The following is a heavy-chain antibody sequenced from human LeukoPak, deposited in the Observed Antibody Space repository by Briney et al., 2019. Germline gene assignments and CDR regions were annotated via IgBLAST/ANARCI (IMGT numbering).Heavy chain of an antibody. Sequence: SETLSLTCAVYSGSFSDHYWSWIRQPPGKGLEWIGDINHSGSTDYNPSLKSRVTMSVDTSKNQFSLKLRSVTAADTAVYYCAKTPTALVRGGYYFDNWGQGTLVTVSS. CDR3: AKTPTALVRGGYYFDN. V-gene: IGHV4-34*01. D-gene: IGHD6-6*01. CDR2: INHSGST. J-gene: IGHJ4*02. CDR1: SGSFSDHY.